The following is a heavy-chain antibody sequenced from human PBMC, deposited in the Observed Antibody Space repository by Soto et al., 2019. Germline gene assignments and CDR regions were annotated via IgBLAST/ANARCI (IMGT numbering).Heavy chain of an antibody. J-gene: IGHJ6*02. CDR3: AKDRKPGSSYGHDYYDYGMDV. D-gene: IGHD5-18*01. CDR1: GFTFSSYG. CDR2: ISYDGSNK. Sequence: GGSLRRCCAASGFTFSSYGMHWVRQAPGKGLELVAVISYDGSNKYYADSVKGRFTISRDNSKNTLYLQMNSLRAEDTAVYYCAKDRKPGSSYGHDYYDYGMDVWCQGTTVTVSS. V-gene: IGHV3-30*18.